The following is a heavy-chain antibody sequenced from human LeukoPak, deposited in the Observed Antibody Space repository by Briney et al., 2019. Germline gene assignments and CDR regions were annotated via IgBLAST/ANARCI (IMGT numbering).Heavy chain of an antibody. D-gene: IGHD2-15*01. J-gene: IGHJ3*02. CDR2: MNPNSGNT. CDR3: ARAPRGYCSGGSCPRAAFDI. CDR1: GYTFTSYD. Sequence: ASVKVSCKASGYTFTSYDINLVRQATGQGLEWMGCMNPNSGNTGYAQKFQGRVTMTRNTSISTAYMELSSLRSEDTAVYYCARAPRGYCSGGSCPRAAFDIWGQGTMVTVSS. V-gene: IGHV1-8*01.